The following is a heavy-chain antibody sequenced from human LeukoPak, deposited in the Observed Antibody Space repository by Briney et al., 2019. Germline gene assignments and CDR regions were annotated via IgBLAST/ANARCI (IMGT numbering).Heavy chain of an antibody. V-gene: IGHV4-39*07. Sequence: PSETLSLTCAVSGGSISSNSYYWGWIRQPPGKGLEWIGSIYYSGSTYYNPSLKSRVTISVDASKNQFSLKLSSVTAADTAVYYCASLSSSVSYYYYMDVWGKGTTVTVSS. CDR2: IYYSGST. J-gene: IGHJ6*03. CDR1: GGSISSNSYY. D-gene: IGHD6-6*01. CDR3: ASLSSSVSYYYYMDV.